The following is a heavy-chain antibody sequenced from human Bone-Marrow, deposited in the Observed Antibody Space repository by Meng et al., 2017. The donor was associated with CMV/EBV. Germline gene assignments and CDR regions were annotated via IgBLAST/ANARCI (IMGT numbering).Heavy chain of an antibody. Sequence: ASVKVSCKASGYTFTSYGISWVRQAPGQGLEWMGWISAYNGNTNYAQKLQGRVTMTTDTSTSTAYMELRSLRSDDTAVYYCARVMSRGFPRYCSSTSCDKRGMDVWGQGTTVTGSS. D-gene: IGHD2-2*02. CDR1: GYTFTSYG. J-gene: IGHJ6*01. V-gene: IGHV1-18*01. CDR3: ARVMSRGFPRYCSSTSCDKRGMDV. CDR2: ISAYNGNT.